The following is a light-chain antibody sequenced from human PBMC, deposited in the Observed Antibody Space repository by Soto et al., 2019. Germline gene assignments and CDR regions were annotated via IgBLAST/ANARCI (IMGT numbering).Light chain of an antibody. Sequence: DNQMTQSPSTLSASVGDRVTITCRASQSISSWLAWYQQKPGKAPKLLIYDASSLESGVPSRFSGSGSETEFSLTISSLQPDDFATYYCQQYNSYLTFGGGTKVDIK. J-gene: IGKJ4*01. CDR1: QSISSW. CDR3: QQYNSYLT. V-gene: IGKV1-5*01. CDR2: DAS.